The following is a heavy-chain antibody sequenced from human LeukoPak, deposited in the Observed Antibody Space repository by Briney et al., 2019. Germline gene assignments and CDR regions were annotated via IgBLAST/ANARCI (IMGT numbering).Heavy chain of an antibody. CDR3: VRDRGELPHSHFDY. CDR1: GYTFTSYG. CDR2: VSAYNGNS. D-gene: IGHD1-26*01. Sequence: ASVKVSCKASGYTFTSYGINWVRQAPGQGLEWMGWVSAYNGNSNYAQKFQGRVAMTTDTSTNTVYMELRSLKSDDTAVYYCVRDRGELPHSHFDYWGQGSLVTVSS. J-gene: IGHJ4*02. V-gene: IGHV1-18*01.